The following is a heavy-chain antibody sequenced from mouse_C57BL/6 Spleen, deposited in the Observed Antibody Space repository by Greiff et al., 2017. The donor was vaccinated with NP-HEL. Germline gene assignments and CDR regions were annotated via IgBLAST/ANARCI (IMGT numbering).Heavy chain of an antibody. Sequence: VQLKESGPGLVKPSQSLSLTCSVTGYSITSGYYWNWIRQFPGNKLEWMGYISYDGSNNYNPSLKNRISITRDTSKNQFFLKLNSVTTEDTATYYCARGITTVVEDYFDYWGQGTTLTVSS. CDR2: ISYDGSN. J-gene: IGHJ2*01. V-gene: IGHV3-6*01. D-gene: IGHD1-1*01. CDR3: ARGITTVVEDYFDY. CDR1: GYSITSGYY.